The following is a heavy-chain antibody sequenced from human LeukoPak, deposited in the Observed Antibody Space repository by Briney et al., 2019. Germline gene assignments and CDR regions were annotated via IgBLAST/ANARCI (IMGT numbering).Heavy chain of an antibody. V-gene: IGHV1-8*01. CDR2: MNPKNANT. Sequence: GASVKVSCKASGYTFTRYDINWVRQAPGQGLEWVGWMNPKNANTGYAQKFQGRVTMTRNTSISTAYMEVTSLRSDDTAVYYCARDSDYGDYVSWGQGTLVTVSS. CDR3: ARDSDYGDYVS. D-gene: IGHD4-17*01. J-gene: IGHJ4*02. CDR1: GYTFTRYD.